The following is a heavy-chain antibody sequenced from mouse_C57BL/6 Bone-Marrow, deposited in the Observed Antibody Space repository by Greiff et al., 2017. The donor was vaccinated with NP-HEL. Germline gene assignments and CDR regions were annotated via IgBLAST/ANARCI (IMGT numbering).Heavy chain of an antibody. J-gene: IGHJ3*01. CDR2: FHPYNDDT. CDR3: ARNDGNYVGWFAY. D-gene: IGHD2-3*01. CDR1: GYTFTTYP. V-gene: IGHV1-47*01. Sequence: VKLQESGAELVKPGASVKMSCKASGYTFTTYPIEWMKQNHGKSLEWIGNFHPYNDDTKYNEKFKGKATLTVEKSSSTVYLELSRLTSDDSAVYYCARNDGNYVGWFAYWGQGTLVTVSA.